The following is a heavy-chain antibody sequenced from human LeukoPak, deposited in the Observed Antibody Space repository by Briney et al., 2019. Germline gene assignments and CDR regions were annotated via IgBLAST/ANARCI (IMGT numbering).Heavy chain of an antibody. D-gene: IGHD6-19*01. CDR1: GGSISTYY. CDR2: IHTSGST. CDR3: AGRGLSTGWTFDY. Sequence: SETLSLTCSVSGGSISTYYWSWIRQPAGKGLEWIAQIHTSGSTNFNPSLKSRVSISMDTPNNQFSLMISSVTAADTATYCAGRGLSTGWTFDYWSHGTPVTVSS. V-gene: IGHV4-4*07. J-gene: IGHJ4*01.